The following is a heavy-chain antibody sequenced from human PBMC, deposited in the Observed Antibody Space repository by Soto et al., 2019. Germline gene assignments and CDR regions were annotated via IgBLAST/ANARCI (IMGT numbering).Heavy chain of an antibody. CDR3: AKETGYNYGSYYYYLDV. V-gene: IGHV3-23*01. CDR1: GFTFSSYA. J-gene: IGHJ6*03. Sequence: GGSLRLSCVASGFTFSSYALSWVRQAPGKGLEWVSSVSGSDGSTYYAGSVKGRFTISRDNSKNTLYLQMNSLRAEDTAVYYCAKETGYNYGSYYYYLDVWGKGTTVTVSS. D-gene: IGHD5-18*01. CDR2: VSGSDGST.